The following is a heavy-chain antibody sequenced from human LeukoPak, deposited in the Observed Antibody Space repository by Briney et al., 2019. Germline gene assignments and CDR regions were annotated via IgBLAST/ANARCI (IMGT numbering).Heavy chain of an antibody. Sequence: GGSLRLSCAASGFTFSSYAMSWVRQAPGKGLEWVSAISGSGGSTYYADSVKGRFTISRDNSKNTLYLQMNSLRAEDTAVYYCAKGFTTPLSTRITIFGFDYWGQGTLVTVSS. V-gene: IGHV3-23*01. CDR2: ISGSGGST. J-gene: IGHJ4*02. D-gene: IGHD3-3*01. CDR1: GFTFSSYA. CDR3: AKGFTTPLSTRITIFGFDY.